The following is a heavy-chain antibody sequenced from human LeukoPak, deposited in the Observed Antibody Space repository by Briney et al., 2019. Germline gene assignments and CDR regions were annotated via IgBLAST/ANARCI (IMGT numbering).Heavy chain of an antibody. D-gene: IGHD1-26*01. Sequence: GGSLRLSCAASGFIVSDHYMGWVRQAPGKGLDWVSVMYSSGNIHYADSVEGRFTISRDNAKNSLYLQMNSLRAEDTAVYYCARSPRKIVGATGSAFDIWGQGTMVTVSS. CDR1: GFIVSDHY. CDR3: ARSPRKIVGATGSAFDI. CDR2: MYSSGNI. J-gene: IGHJ3*02. V-gene: IGHV3-66*02.